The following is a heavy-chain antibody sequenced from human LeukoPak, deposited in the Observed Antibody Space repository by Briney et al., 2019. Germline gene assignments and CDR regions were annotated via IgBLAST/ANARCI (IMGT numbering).Heavy chain of an antibody. Sequence: PGGSLRFSCAASGFTFSTYWMSWVRQAPGKGLEWVGQIKGDGSEKYYADSVKGRFTISRDNARNSVYLQMNSLRAEDTAVYYCARDSPGTTFDHWGQGTLVTVSS. CDR3: ARDSPGTTFDH. V-gene: IGHV3-7*01. CDR1: GFTFSTYW. J-gene: IGHJ5*02. D-gene: IGHD1-7*01. CDR2: IKGDGSEK.